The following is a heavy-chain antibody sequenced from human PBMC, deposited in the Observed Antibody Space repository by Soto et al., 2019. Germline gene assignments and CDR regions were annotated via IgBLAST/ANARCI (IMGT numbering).Heavy chain of an antibody. D-gene: IGHD3-3*01. CDR3: AKAPPRGYDFWSGYYDPYYYGMDV. V-gene: IGHV3-23*01. CDR1: GFTSSSYA. J-gene: IGHJ6*02. Sequence: LXLSCAASGFTSSSYAMSWVRQAPWKGLEWGSAISGSGGSTYYADSVKGRFTISRDNSKNTLYLQMNSLRAEDTAVYYCAKAPPRGYDFWSGYYDPYYYGMDVWGQGTKVTVSS. CDR2: ISGSGGST.